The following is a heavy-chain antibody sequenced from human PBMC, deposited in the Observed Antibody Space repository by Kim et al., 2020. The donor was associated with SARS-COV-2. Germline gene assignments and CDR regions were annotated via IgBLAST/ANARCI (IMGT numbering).Heavy chain of an antibody. CDR2: INHSGST. V-gene: IGHV4-34*01. J-gene: IGHJ5*02. D-gene: IGHD3-22*01. CDR3: ARGLGDSSGYYPP. CDR1: GGSFSGYY. Sequence: SETLSLTCAVYGGSFSGYYWSWIRQPPGKGLEWIGEINHSGSTNYNPSLKSRVTISVDTSKNQFSLKLSSVTAADTAVYYCARGLGDSSGYYPPWGQGTLVTVSS.